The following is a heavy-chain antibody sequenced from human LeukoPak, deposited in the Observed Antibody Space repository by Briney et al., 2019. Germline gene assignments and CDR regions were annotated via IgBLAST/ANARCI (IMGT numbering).Heavy chain of an antibody. CDR2: IYYSGST. CDR3: ATGDGYNPYYFDY. Sequence: SETLSLTCTVSGGSISSHYWSWIRQPPGKGLEWIGYIYYSGSTNYNPSLKSRVTISVDTPKNQFSLKLSSVTAADTAVYYCATGDGYNPYYFDYWGQGTLVTVSS. V-gene: IGHV4-59*11. D-gene: IGHD5-24*01. J-gene: IGHJ4*02. CDR1: GGSISSHY.